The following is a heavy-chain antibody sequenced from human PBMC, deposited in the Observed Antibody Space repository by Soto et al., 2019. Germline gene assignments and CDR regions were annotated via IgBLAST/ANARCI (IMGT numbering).Heavy chain of an antibody. CDR1: GFTFTSSA. CDR2: IVVGSGNT. V-gene: IGHV1-58*01. CDR3: AADLQLEYYYYYGMDV. Sequence: SVKVSCKASGFTFTSSAVQWVRQARGQRLEWIGWIVVGSGNTNYAQKFQERVTITRDMSTSTAYMELSSLRSEDTAVYYCAADLQLEYYYYYGMDVWGQGTTVTVSS. J-gene: IGHJ6*02. D-gene: IGHD5-18*01.